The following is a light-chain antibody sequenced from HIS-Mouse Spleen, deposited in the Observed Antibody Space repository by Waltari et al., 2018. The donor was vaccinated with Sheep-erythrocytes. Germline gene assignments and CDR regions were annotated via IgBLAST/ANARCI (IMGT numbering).Light chain of an antibody. CDR1: QSVLYSSNNKNY. J-gene: IGKJ4*01. Sequence: DIVMTQSPDSLAVSLGERATINCKSSQSVLYSSNNKNYLAWYQQKPRQPPKLLIYWASTRESGVPDGFSSGGSGAAFPPIISSLQAEDVAVYYCQQYYSTLLTFGGGTKVEIK. V-gene: IGKV4-1*01. CDR2: WAS. CDR3: QQYYSTLLT.